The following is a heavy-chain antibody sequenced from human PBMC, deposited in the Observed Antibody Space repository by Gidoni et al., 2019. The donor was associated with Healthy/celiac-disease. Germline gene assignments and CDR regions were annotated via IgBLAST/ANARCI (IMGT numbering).Heavy chain of an antibody. D-gene: IGHD6-19*01. CDR2: ISGSGGDT. J-gene: IGHJ5*02. CDR3: TKGRYNSGPNWFDP. Sequence: EVQLLESGGGLVQSGGSLRLSCAVSGFTFNTYAMSWVRQAPGKGLGWVSVISGSGGDTYYADSVKGRFTISRDNSKNTLYLQMNSLRGEDTAVYYCTKGRYNSGPNWFDPWGQGTLVTVSS. CDR1: GFTFNTYA. V-gene: IGHV3-23*01.